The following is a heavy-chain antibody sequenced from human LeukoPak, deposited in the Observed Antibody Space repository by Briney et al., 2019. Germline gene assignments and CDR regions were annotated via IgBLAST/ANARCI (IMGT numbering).Heavy chain of an antibody. CDR2: FSGSGGST. V-gene: IGHV3-23*01. Sequence: GGSLRLSCAASGFSFSTYAMSWVRQAPGKGPEWVSGFSGSGGSTYYADSVKGRFTISRDNSKNTLYLQMDSLTAEGTAVYYCVKGHGSAAADFLNWFAPWGRGALVTVSS. J-gene: IGHJ5*02. CDR3: VKGHGSAAADFLNWFAP. D-gene: IGHD6-13*01. CDR1: GFSFSTYA.